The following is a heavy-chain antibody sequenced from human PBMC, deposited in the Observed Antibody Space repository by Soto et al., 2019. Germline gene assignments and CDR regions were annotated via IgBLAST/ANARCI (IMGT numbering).Heavy chain of an antibody. J-gene: IGHJ4*02. V-gene: IGHV4-30-4*01. CDR2: IYYSGST. Sequence: SETLSLTCTVSGGSISSGDYYWRWIRQPPGKGLEWIGYIYYSGSTYYNPSLKSRVTISVDTSKNQFSLKLSSVTAADTAVYYCARDFLHIRGLSLWGQGTLVTVS. CDR1: GGSISSGDYY. D-gene: IGHD3-10*01. CDR3: ARDFLHIRGLSL.